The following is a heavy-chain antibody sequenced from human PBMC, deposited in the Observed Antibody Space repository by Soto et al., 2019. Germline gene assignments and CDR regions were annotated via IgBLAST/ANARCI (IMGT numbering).Heavy chain of an antibody. CDR1: GFTFSSYA. V-gene: IGHV3-23*01. Sequence: GGSLSLSCAASGFTFSSYAMSWVRQAPGKGLEWVSAISGSGGSTYYADSVKGRFTISRDNSKNTLYLQMNSLRAEDTAVYYCANGRYRSSTSCTHYYGMDVWGQGTTVTVSS. D-gene: IGHD2-2*01. J-gene: IGHJ6*02. CDR3: ANGRYRSSTSCTHYYGMDV. CDR2: ISGSGGST.